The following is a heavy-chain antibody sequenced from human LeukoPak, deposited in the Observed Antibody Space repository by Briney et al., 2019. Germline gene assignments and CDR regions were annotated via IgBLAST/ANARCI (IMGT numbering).Heavy chain of an antibody. CDR3: ARAAARGYGPLHRYYFDY. J-gene: IGHJ4*02. CDR2: IYTSGST. Sequence: SETLSLTCTVSGGSISSYYWSWIRQPAGKGLEWIGRIYTSGSTNYNPSLKSRVTMSVDTSKNQFSLKLSSVTAADTAVYYCARAAARGYGPLHRYYFDYWGQGTLVTVSS. V-gene: IGHV4-4*07. D-gene: IGHD3-16*02. CDR1: GGSISSYY.